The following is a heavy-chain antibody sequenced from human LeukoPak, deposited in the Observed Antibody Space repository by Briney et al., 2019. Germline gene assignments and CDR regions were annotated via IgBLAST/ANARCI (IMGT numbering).Heavy chain of an antibody. CDR2: IYYSGST. V-gene: IGHV4-59*01. D-gene: IGHD4/OR15-4a*01. J-gene: IGHJ4*02. CDR1: GGSISSYY. CDR3: ARERLRSFDY. Sequence: SETLSLTCTVSGGSISSYYWSWIRQPPGKGLEWIGYIYYSGSTNYNPSLKSRVTISVDTSKNQFSLKLSSVTAADTAVYYCARERLRSFDYWGQETLVTVSS.